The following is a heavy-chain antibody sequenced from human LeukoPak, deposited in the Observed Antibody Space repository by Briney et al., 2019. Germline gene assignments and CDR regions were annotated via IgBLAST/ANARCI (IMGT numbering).Heavy chain of an antibody. J-gene: IGHJ4*02. CDR1: GGSISSGGYY. V-gene: IGHV4-31*03. Sequence: SETLSLTCTVSGGSISSGGYYWSWIRQHPGKGLEWIGYIYYSGSTYYNPSLKSRVTISVDTSKNQFSLKLSSVTAADTAVYYCARAEYSYGYRAGGYFDYWGQGTLVTVSS. D-gene: IGHD5-18*01. CDR3: ARAEYSYGYRAGGYFDY. CDR2: IYYSGST.